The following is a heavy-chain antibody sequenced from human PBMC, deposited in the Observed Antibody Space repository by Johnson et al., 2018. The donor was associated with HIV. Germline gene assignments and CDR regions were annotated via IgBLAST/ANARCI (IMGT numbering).Heavy chain of an antibody. D-gene: IGHD3-10*01. CDR2: IRYDGSNK. J-gene: IGHJ3*02. V-gene: IGHV3-30*02. Sequence: QEQLVESGGGVVQPGGSLRLSCAASGFTFSSYGMHWVRQAPGKGLEWVAFIRYDGSNKYYADSVKGRFTVSRDNSKNTLYVEMNSLRSEDTAVYYCASTGSGSDDAFDIWGQGTMVTVSS. CDR1: GFTFSSYG. CDR3: ASTGSGSDDAFDI.